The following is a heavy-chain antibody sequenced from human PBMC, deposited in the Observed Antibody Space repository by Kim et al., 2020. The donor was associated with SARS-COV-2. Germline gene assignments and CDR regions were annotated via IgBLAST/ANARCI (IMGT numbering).Heavy chain of an antibody. V-gene: IGHV1-18*04. CDR1: GYTFSTYG. CDR3: ARDGYCSGASCFASVMDL. CDR2: ITAYNGNT. D-gene: IGHD2-2*03. Sequence: ASVKVSCRASGYTFSTYGISWVRQAPGQGLEWMGWITAYNGNTSYAQKFQGRVTMTTDTSTTTAYMQLRSLRSDDTATYFCARDGYCSGASCFASVMDLWGQGTTVTVSS. J-gene: IGHJ6*02.